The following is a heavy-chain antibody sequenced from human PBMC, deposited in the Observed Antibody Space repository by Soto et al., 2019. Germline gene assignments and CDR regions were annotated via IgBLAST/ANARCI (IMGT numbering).Heavy chain of an antibody. V-gene: IGHV3-48*02. CDR1: GFTFRTYN. CDR2: ISTGGSTI. CDR3: ARDDVCYYGMDV. J-gene: IGHJ6*02. Sequence: EVQVVESGGGLVQPGGSLRLSCAASGFTFRTYNMNWVRQAPGKGLEWVSYISTGGSTIYYADSVKGRFSISRDNAGNSLYLQMNSLRDEVTVVYYCARDDVCYYGMDVWGQGTTVTVSS.